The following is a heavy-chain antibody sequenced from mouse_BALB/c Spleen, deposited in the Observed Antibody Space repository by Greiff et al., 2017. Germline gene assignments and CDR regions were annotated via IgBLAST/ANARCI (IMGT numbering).Heavy chain of an antibody. Sequence: EVMLVESGGGLVQPGGSRKLSCAASGFTFSDYGMAWVRQAPGKGPEWVAFISNLAYSIYYADTVTGRFTISRENAKNTLYLEMSSLRSDDTAMYYCARDHPSGLREGMDYWGQGTSVTVSS. CDR1: GFTFSDYG. J-gene: IGHJ4*01. CDR3: ARDHPSGLREGMDY. CDR2: ISNLAYSI. V-gene: IGHV5-15*02. D-gene: IGHD2-4*01.